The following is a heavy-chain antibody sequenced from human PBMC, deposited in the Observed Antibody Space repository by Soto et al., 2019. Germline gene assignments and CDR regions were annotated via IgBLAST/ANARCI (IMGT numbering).Heavy chain of an antibody. CDR1: GYTFTSYA. J-gene: IGHJ6*03. V-gene: IGHV1-3*01. CDR3: AGGLSPTDYYYYMDV. Sequence: ASGKVSCKASGYTFTSYAMHWVRQAPGQRLEWMGWINAGNGNTKYSQKFQGRVTITRDTSASTAYMELSSLRSEDTAVYYCAGGLSPTDYYYYMDVWGKGTTVTVSS. CDR2: INAGNGNT. D-gene: IGHD3-16*01.